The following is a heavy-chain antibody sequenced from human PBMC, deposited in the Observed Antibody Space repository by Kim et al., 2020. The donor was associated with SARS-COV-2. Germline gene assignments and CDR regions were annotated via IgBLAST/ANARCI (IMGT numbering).Heavy chain of an antibody. CDR3: ARDGGGYGDYGGHWFDP. V-gene: IGHV1-69*04. D-gene: IGHD4-17*01. CDR2: IIPILGIA. Sequence: SVKVSCKASGGTFSSYAISWVRQAPGQGLEWMGRIIPILGIANYAQKFQGRVTITADKSTSTAYMELSSLRSEDTAVYYCARDGGGYGDYGGHWFDPWGQGTLVTVSS. J-gene: IGHJ5*02. CDR1: GGTFSSYA.